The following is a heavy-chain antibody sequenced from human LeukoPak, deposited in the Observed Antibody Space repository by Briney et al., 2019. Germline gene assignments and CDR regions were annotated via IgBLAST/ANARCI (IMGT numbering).Heavy chain of an antibody. CDR1: GFTFSSYA. D-gene: IGHD5-18*01. V-gene: IGHV3-23*01. CDR3: AKGAGGYSYGPQLDY. CDR2: ISGSGGST. Sequence: HPGGSLRLSCAASGFTFSSYAMSWVRQATGKGLEWVSAISGSGGSTYYADSVKGRFTISRDNSKNTLYLQMNSLRAEDTAVYYCAKGAGGYSYGPQLDYWGQGTLVTVSS. J-gene: IGHJ4*02.